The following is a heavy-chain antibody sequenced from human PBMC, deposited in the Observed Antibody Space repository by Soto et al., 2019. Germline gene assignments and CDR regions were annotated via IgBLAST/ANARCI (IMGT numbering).Heavy chain of an antibody. D-gene: IGHD6-6*01. Sequence: GGSLRLSCAASGFTFSDYYMTWIRQAPGEGLEWISYISNSGTYTNYADSVKGRFTISRDNSKNTVYLQMGSLRPEDMAVYYCARRARPDFYYMDVWGKGTTVTVSS. CDR1: GFTFSDYY. V-gene: IGHV3-11*06. CDR2: ISNSGTYT. CDR3: ARRARPDFYYMDV. J-gene: IGHJ6*03.